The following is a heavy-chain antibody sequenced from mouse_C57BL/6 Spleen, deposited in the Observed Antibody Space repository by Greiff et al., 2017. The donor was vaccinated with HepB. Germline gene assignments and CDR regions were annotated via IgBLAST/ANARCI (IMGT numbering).Heavy chain of an antibody. CDR3: ARGGGLDY. CDR1: GYTFTSYW. J-gene: IGHJ2*01. Sequence: VQLQQPGAELVRPGSSVKLSCKASGYTFTSYWMDWVKQRPGQGLEWIGNIYPSDSETHYNQKFKDKATLTVDKTSSTAYMQLSSLTSEDSAVYYCARGGGLDYWGQGTTLTVSS. D-gene: IGHD1-1*02. CDR2: IYPSDSET. V-gene: IGHV1-61*01.